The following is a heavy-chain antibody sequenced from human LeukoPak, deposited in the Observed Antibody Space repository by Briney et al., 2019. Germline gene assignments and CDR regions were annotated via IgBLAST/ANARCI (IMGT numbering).Heavy chain of an antibody. CDR3: AKGPGAYYYGSGRFDP. Sequence: GRSLRLSCAASVFTFDDYAMHWVRQAPGKGLEWVSGISWNSGSIGYADSVKGRFTISRDNAKNSLYLQMNSLRPEDMALYYCAKGPGAYYYGSGRFDPWGQGTLVTVSS. V-gene: IGHV3-9*03. CDR2: ISWNSGSI. D-gene: IGHD3-10*01. CDR1: VFTFDDYA. J-gene: IGHJ5*02.